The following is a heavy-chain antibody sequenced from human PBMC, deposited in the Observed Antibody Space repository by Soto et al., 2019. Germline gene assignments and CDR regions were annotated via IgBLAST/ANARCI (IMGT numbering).Heavy chain of an antibody. CDR2: ITSSGRTT. V-gene: IGHV3-11*01. CDR3: ARGAYCGGDCYRSPSTDAFDI. CDR1: GFTFSDYY. D-gene: IGHD2-21*02. J-gene: IGHJ3*02. Sequence: GSLRLSCAASGFTFSDYYMNCIRQAPGKGLEWVSYITSSGRTTYYADSVKGRFTISRDNAKNSLYLQMNSLRSEDTAVYYCARGAYCGGDCYRSPSTDAFDIWGQGTVVTVSS.